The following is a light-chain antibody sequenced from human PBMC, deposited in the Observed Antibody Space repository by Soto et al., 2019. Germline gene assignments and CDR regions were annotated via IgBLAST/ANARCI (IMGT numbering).Light chain of an antibody. V-gene: IGKV3-20*01. J-gene: IGKJ5*01. CDR1: QSVSSGY. CDR2: ATS. CDR3: QQYGSSPPIT. Sequence: ETVLTQSPGALSLSPGERATLSCRASQSVSSGYLAWYQQKPGQAPRLLIFATSRRATGIPDRFSGSGSGTDFTLTISRLEPEDVAVYYCQQYGSSPPITFGQGTRLEIK.